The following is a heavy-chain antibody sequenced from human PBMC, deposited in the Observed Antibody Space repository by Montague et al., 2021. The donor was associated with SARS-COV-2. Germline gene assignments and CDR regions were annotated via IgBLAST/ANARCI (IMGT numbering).Heavy chain of an antibody. V-gene: IGHV4-59*08. CDR1: GGSISSFY. Sequence: SETLSLTCTVSGGSISSFYWSWFRQPPGKGLEWIGYISDSGSTNYNPSLTSRVTMSVDTSKNQFSLKVNSVTAADTAVYYCARISRNSGFVGVFDIWGQGTLATVS. CDR3: ARISRNSGFVGVFDI. J-gene: IGHJ3*02. D-gene: IGHD3-22*01. CDR2: ISDSGST.